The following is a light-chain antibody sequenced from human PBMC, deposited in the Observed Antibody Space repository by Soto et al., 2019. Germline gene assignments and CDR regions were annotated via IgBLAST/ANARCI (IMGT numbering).Light chain of an antibody. Sequence: QSVRTQPPTVSAAPGQKVTISCSGSSSNIGGNSVSWYQQLPGTAPTLLIYDDNKRPSGIPDRFSGSKSGTSATLGITGFXTVYEPDYYCGSWDSTLRAYVFGTGTKVTAL. CDR3: GSWDSTLRAYV. CDR1: SSNIGGNS. CDR2: DDN. J-gene: IGLJ1*01. V-gene: IGLV1-51*01.